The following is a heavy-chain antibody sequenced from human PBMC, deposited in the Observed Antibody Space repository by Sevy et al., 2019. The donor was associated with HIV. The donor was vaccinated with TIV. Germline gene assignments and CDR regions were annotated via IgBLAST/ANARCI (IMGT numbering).Heavy chain of an antibody. CDR2: ISGTGAST. J-gene: IGHJ4*02. V-gene: IGHV3-23*01. Sequence: GGFLRLSCSASGFRFSSYGMTWVRQTPGKGLEWVSSISGTGASTDYADSVKGRFTISRDNSRNTLFLQMNTLRAEDTAVYYCAKDGGVNWDQYYFDSWGQGTLVTVSS. CDR3: AKDGGVNWDQYYFDS. CDR1: GFRFSSYG. D-gene: IGHD2-8*02.